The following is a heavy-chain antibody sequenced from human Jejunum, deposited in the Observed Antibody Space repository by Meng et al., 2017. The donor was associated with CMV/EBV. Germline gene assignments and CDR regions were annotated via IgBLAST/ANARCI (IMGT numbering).Heavy chain of an antibody. V-gene: IGHV4-59*01. Sequence: GGPIISSFWSWISQSPGQGLECIGYIYYNRNTNYNPSLKSRVTMSVDTSKNQFSLKLSSVTAADTAVYYCARYERDGSGSLWFDPWGQGTLVTVSS. J-gene: IGHJ5*02. CDR3: ARYERDGSGSLWFDP. CDR1: GGPIISSF. CDR2: IYYNRNT. D-gene: IGHD3-10*01.